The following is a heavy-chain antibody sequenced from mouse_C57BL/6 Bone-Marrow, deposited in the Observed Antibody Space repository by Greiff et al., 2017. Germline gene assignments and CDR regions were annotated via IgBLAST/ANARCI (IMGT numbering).Heavy chain of an antibody. Sequence: QVQLQQSGPELVKPGASVKISCKASGYTFTDYYINWVKQRPGQGLEWIGWLFPGSVSTYYNEKFKGKATLTLDKSSSTAYMLLSSLTSEDSAVYFCAREGIYYYGSSHWYFDVWGTGTTVTVSS. D-gene: IGHD1-1*01. J-gene: IGHJ1*03. V-gene: IGHV1-75*01. CDR1: GYTFTDYY. CDR3: AREGIYYYGSSHWYFDV. CDR2: LFPGSVST.